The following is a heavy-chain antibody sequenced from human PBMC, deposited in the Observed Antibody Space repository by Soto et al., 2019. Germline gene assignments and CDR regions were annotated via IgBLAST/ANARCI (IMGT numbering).Heavy chain of an antibody. Sequence: GGSLRLSCAASGFTFSSYAMSWVRQAPGKGLEWVSGISGSGGSTYYADSVKGRFTISRDNSKNTLYLQMNSLRAEDTAVYYCAKDGSSREYYFDYWGQGTLVTVSS. CDR3: AKDGSSREYYFDY. D-gene: IGHD6-19*01. CDR1: GFTFSSYA. V-gene: IGHV3-23*01. J-gene: IGHJ4*02. CDR2: ISGSGGST.